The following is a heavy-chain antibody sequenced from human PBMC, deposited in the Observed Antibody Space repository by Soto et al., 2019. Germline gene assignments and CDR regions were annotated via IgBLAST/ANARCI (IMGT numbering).Heavy chain of an antibody. CDR2: ISAYNGNT. D-gene: IGHD3-22*01. Sequence: QVQLVQSGAEVKKPGASVKVSCKASGYTFTSYGISWVRQAPGHGLEWMGWISAYNGNTNYAQKLQGRVTMTTDTSTSTAYMELRSLRSDDTAVYYCARGLGHYYDSSGYYYGYFQHWGQGTLVTVSS. V-gene: IGHV1-18*04. CDR3: ARGLGHYYDSSGYYYGYFQH. J-gene: IGHJ1*01. CDR1: GYTFTSYG.